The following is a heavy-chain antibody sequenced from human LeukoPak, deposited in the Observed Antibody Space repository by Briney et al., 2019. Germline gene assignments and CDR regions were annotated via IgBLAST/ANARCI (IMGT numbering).Heavy chain of an antibody. J-gene: IGHJ3*02. CDR3: AKMADYYDSSGYYYVGAFDI. CDR2: ISGSGGST. D-gene: IGHD3-22*01. CDR1: GFTFSSYA. Sequence: GGSLRLSCAASGFTFSSYAMSWVRQAPGKGLEWVSAISGSGGSTYYADSVKGRFTISRDNSKNTLYLQMNSLRAEDTAVYYCAKMADYYDSSGYYYVGAFDIWGQGTMVTVSS. V-gene: IGHV3-23*01.